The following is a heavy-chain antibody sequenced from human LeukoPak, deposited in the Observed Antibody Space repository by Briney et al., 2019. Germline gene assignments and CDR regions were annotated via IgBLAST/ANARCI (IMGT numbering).Heavy chain of an antibody. Sequence: PSETLSLTCIVSGGSFSNYYWSWIRQPAGKGLEWLGRIYTSGSTDYNPSLRSRVTMSVDTSNNQFSLKLSSVTAADMAVYYCAREMRTFEGSGCFHDYWGQGTLVTVSS. D-gene: IGHD3-22*01. CDR2: IYTSGST. CDR1: GGSFSNYY. CDR3: AREMRTFEGSGCFHDY. V-gene: IGHV4-4*07. J-gene: IGHJ4*02.